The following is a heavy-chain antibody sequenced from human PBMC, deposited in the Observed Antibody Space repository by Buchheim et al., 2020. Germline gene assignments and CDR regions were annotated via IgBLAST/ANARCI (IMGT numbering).Heavy chain of an antibody. Sequence: QVQLMQSGAEVRKPGASVKVSCKASGYTFISHDINWVRQTTGQGLEWMGWMNPKSGNTGYAQKFQGRVTMTRDNSVSTAYMELSGLTSDDTGVYYCTRDVARLSGPRDHFDPWGQGTL. CDR3: TRDVARLSGPRDHFDP. J-gene: IGHJ5*02. CDR1: GYTFISHD. D-gene: IGHD5-24*01. V-gene: IGHV1-8*01. CDR2: MNPKSGNT.